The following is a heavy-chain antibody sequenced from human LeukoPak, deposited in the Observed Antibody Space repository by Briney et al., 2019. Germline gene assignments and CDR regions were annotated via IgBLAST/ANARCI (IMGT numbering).Heavy chain of an antibody. CDR2: VYYSGST. D-gene: IGHD7-27*01. V-gene: IGHV4-59*01. Sequence: PSETLSLTCTVSGGSISSYYCSWIRQPPGKGLEWIGYVYYSGSTNYNPSLKSRVTISVDTSKNQFSLKLSSVTAADTAVYYCARNWGGSYYYRMGVWGQGTTVTVSS. CDR1: GGSISSYY. CDR3: ARNWGGSYYYRMGV. J-gene: IGHJ6*02.